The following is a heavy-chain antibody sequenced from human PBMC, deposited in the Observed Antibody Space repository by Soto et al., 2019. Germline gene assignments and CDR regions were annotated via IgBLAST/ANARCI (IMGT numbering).Heavy chain of an antibody. D-gene: IGHD1-1*01. CDR2: ISSSSTTI. J-gene: IGHJ4*02. CDR1: GFTFSNFG. V-gene: IGHV3-48*01. Sequence: EVQLVESGGGLVQPGGSLRLSCEASGFTFSNFGINWVRQAPGKGLEWVSHISSSSTTIYYAESVKGRFTISRDNAKNSLYLQMPSLRGAHTAVSYCAPYCITTIGTPAWGQGTLVTVSS. CDR3: APYCITTIGTPA.